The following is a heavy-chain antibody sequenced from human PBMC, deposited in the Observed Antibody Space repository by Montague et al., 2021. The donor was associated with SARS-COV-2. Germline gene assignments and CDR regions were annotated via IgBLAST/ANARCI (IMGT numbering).Heavy chain of an antibody. CDR3: ARPLVRGVPKAFDI. CDR2: IYYSGTT. Sequence: SETLSLTCTVSGGSITRNYYWGWIRQPPRKGLEWIGNIYYSGTTFINPSLESRVTISVDASKNQFSLNLTSVTAADTAVYYCARPLVRGVPKAFDIWGQGALVIVSS. D-gene: IGHD3-10*01. V-gene: IGHV4-39*01. CDR1: GGSITRNYY. J-gene: IGHJ3*02.